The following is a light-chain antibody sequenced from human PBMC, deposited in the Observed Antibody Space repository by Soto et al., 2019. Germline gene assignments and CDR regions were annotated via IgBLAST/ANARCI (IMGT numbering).Light chain of an antibody. CDR3: CSYAGSSTFHVV. CDR1: SSDVGSYNL. Sequence: QSALTQPASVSGSPGQSITISCTGTSSDVGSYNLVSWYQQHPGKAPKLMIYEVSKRPSGVSNRFSGSKSGNTASLTISGLQAEDEADDYCCSYAGSSTFHVVFGGGTKVTVL. J-gene: IGLJ2*01. V-gene: IGLV2-23*02. CDR2: EVS.